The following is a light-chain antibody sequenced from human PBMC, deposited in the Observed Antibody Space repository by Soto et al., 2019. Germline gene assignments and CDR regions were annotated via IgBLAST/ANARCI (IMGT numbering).Light chain of an antibody. J-gene: IGKJ1*01. Sequence: AIRMTQSPSSLSASTGDIVTITFRASQGISSYLAWYQQKPGKAPKLLIYAASTLQSGVPSRFSGSGSGTDFTLTISSLQPDDFATYYCQHYNSYSEAFGQGTKVDIK. V-gene: IGKV1-8*01. CDR1: QGISSY. CDR3: QHYNSYSEA. CDR2: AAS.